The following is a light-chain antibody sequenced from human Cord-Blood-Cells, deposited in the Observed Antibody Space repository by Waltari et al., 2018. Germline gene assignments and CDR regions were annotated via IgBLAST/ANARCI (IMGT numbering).Light chain of an antibody. J-gene: IGKJ1*01. CDR3: QKYNSAPRT. V-gene: IGKV1-27*01. Sequence: DIQMTQSPSSLSASVGDRVTMTCRASQGISNYLAWYQQKPGKVPKHLIYAASTLQSGVPSRFSGSGSGTDFTLTISSLQPEDVATYYCQKYNSAPRTFGQGTKVEIK. CDR2: AAS. CDR1: QGISNY.